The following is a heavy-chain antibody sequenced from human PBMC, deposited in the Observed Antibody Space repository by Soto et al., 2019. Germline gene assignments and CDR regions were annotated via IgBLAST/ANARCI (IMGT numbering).Heavy chain of an antibody. D-gene: IGHD2-15*01. CDR3: ARDPYYCSGGSCYSYNWFDP. V-gene: IGHV1-46*01. J-gene: IGHJ5*02. CDR1: GYTFTSYY. Sequence: GASVKVSCKASGYTFTSYYMHWVRQAPGQGLEWMGIINPSGGSTSYAQKFQGRVTMTRDTSTSTVYMELSSLRSEDTAVYYCARDPYYCSGGSCYSYNWFDPWRQGTLVTVSS. CDR2: INPSGGST.